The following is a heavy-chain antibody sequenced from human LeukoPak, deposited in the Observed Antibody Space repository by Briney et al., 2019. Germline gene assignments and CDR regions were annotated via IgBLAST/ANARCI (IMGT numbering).Heavy chain of an antibody. CDR1: GGSISSSSYY. CDR2: IYYSGST. D-gene: IGHD6-13*01. V-gene: IGHV4-39*01. J-gene: IGHJ4*02. Sequence: PSETLSLTCTVSGGSISSSSYYWGWIRQPPGKGLEWIGSIYYSGSTYYNPSLKSRVTISVDTSKNQFSLKLSSVTAADTAVYYCARGQPKTYRSPYRIAAAGMNYFDYWGQGTLVTVSS. CDR3: ARGQPKTYRSPYRIAAAGMNYFDY.